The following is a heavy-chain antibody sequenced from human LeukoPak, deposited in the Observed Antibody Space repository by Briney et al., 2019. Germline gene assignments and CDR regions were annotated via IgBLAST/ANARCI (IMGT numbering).Heavy chain of an antibody. D-gene: IGHD1-26*01. CDR1: GFTFSSYG. J-gene: IGHJ4*02. V-gene: IGHV3-30*18. CDR2: ISFDGSNQ. CDR3: AKPPEVGATVGYFDY. Sequence: GGSLRLSCAASGFTFSSYGMHWVRQAPGKGLEWVALISFDGSNQYYADSVKGRFTISRDNTKNTLYLQMNSLRAEETAVYYCAKPPEVGATVGYFDYWGQGTLVTVSS.